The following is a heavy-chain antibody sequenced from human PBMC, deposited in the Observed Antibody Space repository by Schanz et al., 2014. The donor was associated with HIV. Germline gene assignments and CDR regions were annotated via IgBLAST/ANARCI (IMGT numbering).Heavy chain of an antibody. CDR2: ISYDGSRK. Sequence: QVQLVESGGGVVQPGRSLRVSCAASGFTFNSYGMHWVRQAPGKGLEWVAVISYDGSRKHFADSVKGRFTISRDNSKNTVYLQAKSLRPEDTAVYYCAKDRNQYDSRYIGKGNYYYYYGMDVWGQGTTVTVSS. CDR1: GFTFNSYG. CDR3: AKDRNQYDSRYIGKGNYYYYYGMDV. V-gene: IGHV3-30*18. J-gene: IGHJ6*02. D-gene: IGHD3-22*01.